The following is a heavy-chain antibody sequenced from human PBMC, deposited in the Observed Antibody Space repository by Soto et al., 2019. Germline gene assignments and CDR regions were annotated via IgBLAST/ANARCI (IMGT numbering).Heavy chain of an antibody. CDR3: ARSDYHDSSGQWN. V-gene: IGHV1-69*14. Sequence: QVQLVQSGAEVKIPGSSVKVSCKASGGNHSTHAINWVRQAPGQGLEWMGGIIPIAGRTIYAQNFQGRVTILADKFTSTAYMELSSLRPEDTAVYYCARSDYHDSSGQWNWGQGTLVTVSS. CDR2: IIPIAGRT. CDR1: GGNHSTHA. J-gene: IGHJ4*02. D-gene: IGHD3-22*01.